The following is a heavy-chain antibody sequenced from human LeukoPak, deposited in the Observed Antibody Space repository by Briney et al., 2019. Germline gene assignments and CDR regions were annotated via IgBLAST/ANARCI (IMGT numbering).Heavy chain of an antibody. V-gene: IGHV3-11*04. CDR1: GFTFSDYY. J-gene: IGHJ4*02. CDR2: ISSSGSTI. D-gene: IGHD5-18*01. CDR3: ARAKGWWIQPIPPDY. Sequence: GGSLRLSCAASGFTFSDYYMSWIRQAPGKGLEWVSYISSSGSTIYYADSVKGRFTISRDNAKSSLYLQMNSLRAEDTAVYYCARAKGWWIQPIPPDYWGQGTLVTVSS.